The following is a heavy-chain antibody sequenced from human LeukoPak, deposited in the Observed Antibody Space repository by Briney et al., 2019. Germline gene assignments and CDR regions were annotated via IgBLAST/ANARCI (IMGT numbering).Heavy chain of an antibody. CDR2: ISAYNGNT. V-gene: IGHV1-18*01. Sequence: ASVKVSCKVSGYTLTELSMHWVRQAPGQGLEWMGWISAYNGNTNYAQKLQGRVTMTTDTSTSTAYMELRSLRSDDTAVYYCARVGDIVVVPAASPAQLDYWGQGTLVTVSS. J-gene: IGHJ4*02. CDR3: ARVGDIVVVPAASPAQLDY. CDR1: GYTLTELS. D-gene: IGHD2-2*01.